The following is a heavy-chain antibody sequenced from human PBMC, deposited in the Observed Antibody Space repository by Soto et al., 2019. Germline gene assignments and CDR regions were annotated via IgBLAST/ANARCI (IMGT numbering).Heavy chain of an antibody. CDR3: VRKTLNWNYADNWFDP. V-gene: IGHV4-34*01. D-gene: IGHD1-7*01. CDR1: GGSFSGYY. Sequence: SETLSLTCAVYGGSFSGYYWSWIRQPPGKGLERIGEINHSGSTNYNPSLKSRVTISVDTSKNHFSLKLSSVTAADTALYYCVRKTLNWNYADNWFDPWGQGTLVTVSS. CDR2: INHSGST. J-gene: IGHJ5*02.